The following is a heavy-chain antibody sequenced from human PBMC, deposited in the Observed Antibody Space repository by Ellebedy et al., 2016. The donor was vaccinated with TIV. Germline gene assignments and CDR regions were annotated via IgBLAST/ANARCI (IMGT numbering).Heavy chain of an antibody. CDR3: ARDDDDILTGRNAMDV. CDR2: ISSSSSTI. J-gene: IGHJ6*02. D-gene: IGHD3-9*01. Sequence: GESLKISCAASGFTFSSYSMNWVRQAPGKGLEWVSYISSSSSTIYYADSVKGQFTISRDNAKNSLYLQLNSLRAEDTAVYYCARDDDDILTGRNAMDVWGQGTTVTVSS. CDR1: GFTFSSYS. V-gene: IGHV3-48*01.